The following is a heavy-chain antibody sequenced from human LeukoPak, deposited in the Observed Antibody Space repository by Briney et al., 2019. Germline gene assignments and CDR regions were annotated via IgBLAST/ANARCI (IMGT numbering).Heavy chain of an antibody. Sequence: SVKVSCKASGGTFSSYAISWVRQAPGQGLEWMGGIIPIFGTANYAQKFQGRVTITTDESTSTAYMELSSLRSKDTAVYYCAIRLAYCGGDCYSLSYWGQGTLVTVSS. CDR3: AIRLAYCGGDCYSLSY. V-gene: IGHV1-69*05. D-gene: IGHD2-21*02. J-gene: IGHJ4*02. CDR2: IIPIFGTA. CDR1: GGTFSSYA.